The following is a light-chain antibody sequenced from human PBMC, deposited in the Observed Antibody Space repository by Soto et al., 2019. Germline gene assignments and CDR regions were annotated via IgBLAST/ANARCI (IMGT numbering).Light chain of an antibody. Sequence: EIVLTQSPGTLSLSPGETATLSCRASQSVGSSYLAWYQQKPGQAPRVLIYGASSRATGIPDRFSGSGSGTDFTLTISRLEPEDFAVYYCQQYATSPFTFGPGTKVDIK. CDR1: QSVGSSY. V-gene: IGKV3-20*01. J-gene: IGKJ3*01. CDR3: QQYATSPFT. CDR2: GAS.